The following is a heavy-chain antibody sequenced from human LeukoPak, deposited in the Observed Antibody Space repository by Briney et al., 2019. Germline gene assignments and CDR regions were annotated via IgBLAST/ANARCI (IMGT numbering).Heavy chain of an antibody. CDR1: GFTFSSYA. J-gene: IGHJ3*02. V-gene: IGHV3-23*01. D-gene: IGHD3-16*01. CDR3: AREWEMAKVWGNAFDI. CDR2: LSGSGDNT. Sequence: PGGSLRLSCAASGFTFSSYAMSWVRQAPGKGLEWVSALSGSGDNTYYADSVKGRFTISRDNSKNTLYLQMNSLRAEDTAVYYCAREWEMAKVWGNAFDIWGQGTMVTVSS.